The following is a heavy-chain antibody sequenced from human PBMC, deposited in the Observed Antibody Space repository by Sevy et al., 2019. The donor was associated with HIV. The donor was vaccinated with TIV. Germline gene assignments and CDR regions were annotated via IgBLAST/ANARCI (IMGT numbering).Heavy chain of an antibody. CDR3: ARVFEVYESRGGHSYYYYAMDV. J-gene: IGHJ6*02. Sequence: GGSLRLSCVGSGFTVSSNYMTWVRQAPGKGLECVSLTSAGGSIYYTKSVEGRFTASRDNSENTLYLQMNSLTVDDTALYFCARVFEVYESRGGHSYYYYAMDVWGQGTTVTVSS. CDR1: GFTVSSNY. V-gene: IGHV3-66*01. CDR2: TSAGGSI. D-gene: IGHD3-22*01.